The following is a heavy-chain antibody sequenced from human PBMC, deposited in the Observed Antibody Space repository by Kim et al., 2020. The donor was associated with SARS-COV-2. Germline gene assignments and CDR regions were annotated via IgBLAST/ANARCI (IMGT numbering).Heavy chain of an antibody. CDR1: GYTFTSYD. CDR2: MNLNSGNT. J-gene: IGHJ6*02. D-gene: IGHD3-10*01. Sequence: ASVKVSCKASGYTFTSYDINGVRQATGQGLEGMGWMNLNSGNTGYAQKFQGRVTMTRKNSISTAYMELSSLRSEDTAVYYCASVKQYGSGSKYYYGMDVWGQWTTVTVSS. CDR3: ASVKQYGSGSKYYYGMDV. V-gene: IGHV1-8*01.